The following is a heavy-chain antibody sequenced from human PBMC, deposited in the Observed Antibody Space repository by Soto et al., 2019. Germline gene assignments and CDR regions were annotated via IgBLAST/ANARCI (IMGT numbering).Heavy chain of an antibody. CDR2: IYSSGRT. Sequence: SETLSLTCTVSGGSISNYYWSWIRQPPGKGLEWIGYIYSSGRTNYNPSLKSRVTISVDTSKNQFSLKLSSVTAADTAVYYCARHPTVTEYYFDYWGQGALVTVSS. D-gene: IGHD4-17*01. V-gene: IGHV4-59*08. J-gene: IGHJ4*02. CDR3: ARHPTVTEYYFDY. CDR1: GGSISNYY.